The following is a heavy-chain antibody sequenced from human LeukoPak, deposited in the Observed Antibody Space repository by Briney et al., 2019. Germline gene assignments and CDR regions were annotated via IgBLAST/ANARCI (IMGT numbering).Heavy chain of an antibody. CDR3: ARVAKVGAPYFDY. CDR2: IYYSGST. V-gene: IGHV4-59*01. D-gene: IGHD1-26*01. J-gene: IGHJ4*02. Sequence: PSETLSLTCTVSGGSISSYYWSWIRQPPGKGLDWIGYIYYSGSTNYNPSLKSRVTISVDTSKKQFSLKLSSVTAADTAMYYCARVAKVGAPYFDYWGQGTLVTVSS. CDR1: GGSISSYY.